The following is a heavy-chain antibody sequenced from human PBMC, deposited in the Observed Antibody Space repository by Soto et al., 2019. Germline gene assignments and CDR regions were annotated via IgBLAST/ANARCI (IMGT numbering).Heavy chain of an antibody. CDR2: IQPVDSDT. Sequence: GESLKISCKASGYSFTNYWIGWVRQMPGKGLEWMGVIQPVDSDTRYSPSFQGQVTISADKSISTAYLQWSSLKVSDTAMYYCARSHSNGWYGDYWGQGTLVTVSS. J-gene: IGHJ4*02. CDR3: ARSHSNGWYGDY. V-gene: IGHV5-51*01. CDR1: GYSFTNYW. D-gene: IGHD6-19*01.